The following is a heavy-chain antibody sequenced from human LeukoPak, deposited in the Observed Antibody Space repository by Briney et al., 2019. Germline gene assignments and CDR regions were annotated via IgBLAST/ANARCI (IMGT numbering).Heavy chain of an antibody. D-gene: IGHD5-12*01. V-gene: IGHV3-21*01. Sequence: GGSLRLSCAASGFALSSYSMNWVRQAPGKGLGWVSSVSRRSSFIFYADSVQGRFTASRDDAKDSLFLQMNSLRAEDTAVYYCASAYDAYDYFFDYWGQGTLVTVSS. CDR2: VSRRSSFI. J-gene: IGHJ4*02. CDR3: ASAYDAYDYFFDY. CDR1: GFALSSYS.